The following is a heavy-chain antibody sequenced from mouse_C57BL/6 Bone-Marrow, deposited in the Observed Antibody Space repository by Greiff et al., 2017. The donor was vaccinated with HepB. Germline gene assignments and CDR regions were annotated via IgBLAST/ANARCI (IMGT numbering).Heavy chain of an antibody. J-gene: IGHJ2*01. CDR2: IYPGSGST. CDR3: ARGRYYVGQYYFDY. D-gene: IGHD1-1*02. Sequence: QVQLQQPGAELVKPGASVKMSCKASGYTFTSYWITWVKQRPGQGLEWIGDIYPGSGSTNYNEKFKSKATLTVDTSSSTAYMQLSSLTSEDSAVYYWARGRYYVGQYYFDYWGQGTTLTVSS. V-gene: IGHV1-55*01. CDR1: GYTFTSYW.